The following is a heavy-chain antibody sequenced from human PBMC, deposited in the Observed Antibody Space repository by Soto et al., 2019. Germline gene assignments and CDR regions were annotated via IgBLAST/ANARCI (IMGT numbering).Heavy chain of an antibody. V-gene: IGHV4-39*01. CDR1: GGSISSSSTSF. J-gene: IGHJ4*02. CDR3: ARIVTPCYGRDYFDF. CDR2: IHHTGSA. Sequence: QLQLHESGPGLVKPSQTLSLICTVSGGSISSSSTSFWAWLRQPPGKGLEYFGSIHHTGSAFYNPSRQSRVTISVDTSRNQFSLLVNSVTAAYTAKYYCARIVTPCYGRDYFDFWGQGTLVTVSS. D-gene: IGHD2-15*01.